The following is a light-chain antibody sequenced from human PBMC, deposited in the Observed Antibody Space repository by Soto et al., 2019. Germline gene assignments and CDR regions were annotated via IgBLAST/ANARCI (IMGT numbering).Light chain of an antibody. CDR2: TNS. V-gene: IGLV1-44*01. J-gene: IGLJ1*01. CDR3: ATWDDSLNGYV. CDR1: GSNIGSNS. Sequence: QAVVTQPPSASGTPGQRITISCSGSGSNIGSNSVTWYQQFPRTAPKLLIYTNSQRPSGVPARFAGSKSGTSASLAISGLQSGDEADYYCATWDDSLNGYVFGTGTKVTVL.